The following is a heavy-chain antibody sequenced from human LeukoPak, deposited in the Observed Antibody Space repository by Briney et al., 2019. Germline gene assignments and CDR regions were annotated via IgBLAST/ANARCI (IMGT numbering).Heavy chain of an antibody. CDR1: GFTFSTYP. V-gene: IGHV3-64D*06. CDR2: ISTSGGST. J-gene: IGHJ3*02. Sequence: PGWSLRLSCSASGFTFSTYPMHWVRQAPGKGLEYVSAISTSGGSTYYADSVKGRFTISRDNSKNTLYLQMSSLRPEDTAVYYCVKALTDDAFDIWGQGTMVTVSS. CDR3: VKALTDDAFDI.